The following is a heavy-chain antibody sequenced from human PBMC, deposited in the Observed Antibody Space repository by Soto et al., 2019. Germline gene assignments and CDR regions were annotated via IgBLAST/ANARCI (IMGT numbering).Heavy chain of an antibody. V-gene: IGHV1-69*13. CDR2: IIPIFGTA. CDR3: ARGELDVAPFAP. Sequence: SVKVSCKASGGTFSSYAISWVRQAPGQGLEWMGGIIPIFGTANYAQKFQGRVTITADESTSTAYMELSSLRSEDTAVYYCARGELDVAPFAPWGQGTLVTVSS. CDR1: GGTFSSYA. J-gene: IGHJ5*02. D-gene: IGHD1-26*01.